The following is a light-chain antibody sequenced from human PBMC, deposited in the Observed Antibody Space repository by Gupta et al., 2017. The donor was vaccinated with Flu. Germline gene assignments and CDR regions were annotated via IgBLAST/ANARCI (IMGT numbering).Light chain of an antibody. CDR1: QSVSSN. CDR2: GAS. Sequence: EIVMTQSPATLSVSPGERATLSCRASQSVSSNLAWYQQKPGQAPRLLIYGASTRATGIPARFSGSGSGTEFTLTISSLQSEDFAVYYCQQYNNWQGTFGGGTKVVIK. V-gene: IGKV3-15*01. J-gene: IGKJ4*01. CDR3: QQYNNWQGT.